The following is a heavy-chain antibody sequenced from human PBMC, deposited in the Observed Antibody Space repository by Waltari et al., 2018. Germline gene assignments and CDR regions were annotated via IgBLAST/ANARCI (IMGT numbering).Heavy chain of an antibody. V-gene: IGHV4-59*01. J-gene: IGHJ4*02. D-gene: IGHD6-19*01. CDR1: GGSISSSY. Sequence: QVQLQESGSGLVKPSEPLSLTCTVSGGSISSSYWSWIRQPPGKGLEWIGYIYYSGSTNYNPSLKSRVTISVDTSKNQFSLKLSSVTAADTAVYYCARVTFSGLDYWGQGTLVTVSS. CDR2: IYYSGST. CDR3: ARVTFSGLDY.